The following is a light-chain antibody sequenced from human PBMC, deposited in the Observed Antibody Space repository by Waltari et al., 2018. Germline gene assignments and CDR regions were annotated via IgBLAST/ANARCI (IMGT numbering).Light chain of an antibody. V-gene: IGLV1-40*01. CDR2: GNS. Sequence: QSVLTQPPSVSGAPGQRVTISCTGSSSNIGAGYDVHWYQQLPGTAPKLLLYGNSNRPSGVPDRFSGSKSGTSASLAITGLQAEDEADYYCQSYDSSLRGVFGGWTKLTVL. J-gene: IGLJ3*02. CDR1: SSNIGAGYD. CDR3: QSYDSSLRGV.